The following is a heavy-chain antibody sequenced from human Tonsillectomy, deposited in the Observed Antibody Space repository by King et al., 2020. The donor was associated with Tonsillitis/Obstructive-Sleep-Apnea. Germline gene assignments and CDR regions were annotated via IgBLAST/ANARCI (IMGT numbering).Heavy chain of an antibody. CDR1: GFTFSSYA. J-gene: IGHJ4*02. CDR3: VKDTHGNQWGVFDY. D-gene: IGHD1-26*01. Sequence: QLVQSGGGLVQPGGSLRLSCSASGFTFSSYAMRWVRQAPGKGLEYVSAISNNGVSTYYADSVEGRFTISRDNSKNTLYLQMSSLKLEDTAIYYCVKDTHGNQWGVFDYWGQGTLVTVSS. V-gene: IGHV3-64D*06. CDR2: ISNNGVST.